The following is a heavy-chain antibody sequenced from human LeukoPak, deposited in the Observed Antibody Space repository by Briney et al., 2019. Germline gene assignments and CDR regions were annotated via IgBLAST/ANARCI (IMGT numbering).Heavy chain of an antibody. J-gene: IGHJ3*02. CDR1: GFTFDDYA. D-gene: IGHD2-21*01. CDR2: ISWNSGSI. CDR3: AAVSYLAFDI. Sequence: QPGGSLRLSCAASGFTFDDYAMHWVRQAPGKGLEWVSGISWNSGSIGYADSVKGRFTISRDNAKNSVYLQVNSLRVEDTAVYYCAAVSYLAFDIWGQGTMVTVSS. V-gene: IGHV3-9*01.